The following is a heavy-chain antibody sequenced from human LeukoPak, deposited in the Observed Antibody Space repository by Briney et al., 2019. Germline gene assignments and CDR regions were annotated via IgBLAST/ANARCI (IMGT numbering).Heavy chain of an antibody. CDR1: GSTFSSYE. CDR3: ARDLAARHFDY. V-gene: IGHV3-48*03. J-gene: IGHJ4*02. CDR2: ISSTGGTI. D-gene: IGHD6-6*01. Sequence: PGGSLRLSCAASGSTFSSYEMNWVRQAPGKGLEWVSYISSTGGTIYYADSVKGRFTISRDNSKNTLYLQMNSLRGEDTAIYYCARDLAARHFDYWGQGTLVTVSS.